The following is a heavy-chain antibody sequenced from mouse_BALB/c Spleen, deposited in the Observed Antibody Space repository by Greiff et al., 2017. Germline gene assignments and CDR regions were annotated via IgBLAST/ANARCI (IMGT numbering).Heavy chain of an antibody. CDR1: GFTFSSYA. D-gene: IGHD1-2*01. Sequence: EVKLVESGGGLVKPGGSLKLSCAASGFTFSSYAMSWVRQSPEKRLEWVAEISSGGSYTYYPDTVTGRFTISRDNAKNTLYLEMSSLRSEDTAMYYCARGGKLRLLYFDVWGAGTTVTVSS. CDR3: ARGGKLRLLYFDV. V-gene: IGHV5-9-4*01. CDR2: ISSGGSYT. J-gene: IGHJ1*01.